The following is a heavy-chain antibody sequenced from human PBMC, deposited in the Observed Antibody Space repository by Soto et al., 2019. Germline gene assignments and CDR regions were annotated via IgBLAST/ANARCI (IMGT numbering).Heavy chain of an antibody. J-gene: IGHJ4*02. Sequence: EVQLLESGGGLVQPGGSLRLSCAASGFTFSSYAMSWVRQAPGKGLGWVSAISGSGGSTYYADSVKGRFTISRDNSKNTLYLKMNSLRAEDTAVYYCAKDGLRDYVWGSYRSQPTYYFDYWGQGTLVTVSS. CDR1: GFTFSSYA. CDR3: AKDGLRDYVWGSYRSQPTYYFDY. V-gene: IGHV3-23*01. CDR2: ISGSGGST. D-gene: IGHD3-16*02.